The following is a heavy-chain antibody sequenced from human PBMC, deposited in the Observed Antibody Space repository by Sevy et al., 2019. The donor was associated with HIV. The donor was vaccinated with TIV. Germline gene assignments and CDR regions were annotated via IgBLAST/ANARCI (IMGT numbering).Heavy chain of an antibody. Sequence: GGSLRLSCAASGFTVSSNYMSWVRQAPGKGLEWVSVIYSGGSTYYADSVKGRFTISRDNSKNTLYLQMNSLRAEDTAVYYCARTQPTRPGFDYWGQGTLVTVPS. J-gene: IGHJ4*02. CDR1: GFTVSSNY. V-gene: IGHV3-53*01. CDR2: IYSGGST. D-gene: IGHD2-2*01. CDR3: ARTQPTRPGFDY.